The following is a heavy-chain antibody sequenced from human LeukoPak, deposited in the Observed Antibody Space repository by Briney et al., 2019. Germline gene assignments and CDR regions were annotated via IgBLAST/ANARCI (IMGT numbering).Heavy chain of an antibody. CDR1: GGSFSGYY. CDR2: INHSGST. CDR3: ASGYCSSTSCYYDY. Sequence: PETLSLTCAVYGGSFSGYYWSWIRQPPGKGLEWMGEINHSGSTNYNPSLKSRVTISVDTSKNQFSLKLSSVTAADTAVYYCASGYCSSTSCYYDYWGQGTLVTVSS. V-gene: IGHV4-34*01. J-gene: IGHJ4*02. D-gene: IGHD2-2*01.